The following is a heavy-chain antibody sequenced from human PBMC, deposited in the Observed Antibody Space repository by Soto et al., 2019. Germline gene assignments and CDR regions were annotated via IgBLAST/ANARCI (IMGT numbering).Heavy chain of an antibody. CDR2: IISIFGTA. D-gene: IGHD6-19*01. CDR3: AREGQIAVGAYYFDY. Sequence: QVQLVQSGAEVKKPGSSVKVSCKASGGTFSSYAISWVRQAPGQAVEWMGGIISIFGTANYAQKFQGRVTITADKSAGTAYMELSSLRSEDTAVYYWAREGQIAVGAYYFDYWGQGTLVTVSS. V-gene: IGHV1-69*06. CDR1: GGTFSSYA. J-gene: IGHJ4*02.